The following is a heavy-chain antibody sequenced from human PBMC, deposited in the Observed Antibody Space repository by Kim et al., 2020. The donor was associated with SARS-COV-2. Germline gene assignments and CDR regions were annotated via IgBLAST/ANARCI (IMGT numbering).Heavy chain of an antibody. Sequence: SVKVSCKASGGTFSSYAISWVRQAPGQGLEWMGGIIPIFGTANYAQKFQGRVTITADESTSTAYMELSSLRSEDTAVYYCARDHYTRGYSGYVSRWDWFDPWGQGTLVTVSS. J-gene: IGHJ5*02. CDR2: IIPIFGTA. CDR3: ARDHYTRGYSGYVSRWDWFDP. D-gene: IGHD5-12*01. CDR1: GGTFSSYA. V-gene: IGHV1-69*13.